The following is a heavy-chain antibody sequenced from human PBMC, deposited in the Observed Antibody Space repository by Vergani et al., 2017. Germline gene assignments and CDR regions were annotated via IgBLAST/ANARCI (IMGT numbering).Heavy chain of an antibody. CDR3: ARHFSGEQRQVDY. CDR2: IYYSGST. CDR1: GGSISSSSYY. Sequence: QLQLQESGPGLVKPSETLSLTCTVSGGSISSSSYYWGWIRQPPGKGLEWIGSIYYSGSTYYNPSLKSRVTISVDTSKNQFSLKLSSVTAADTAVYYCARHFSGEQRQVDYWGQGTLVTVSS. J-gene: IGHJ4*02. V-gene: IGHV4-39*01. D-gene: IGHD6-25*01.